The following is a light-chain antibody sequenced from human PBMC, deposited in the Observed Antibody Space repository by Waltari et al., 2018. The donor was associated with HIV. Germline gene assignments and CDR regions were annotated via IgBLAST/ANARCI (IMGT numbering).Light chain of an antibody. CDR2: GAS. CDR3: QQYNKWPGT. J-gene: IGKJ1*01. Sequence: EIVMTQSPATPSVSPGERATLSCRASQSVSSNLAWYQQKPGQAPRLLIYGASTRATGIPARFSGSGSGTEFTLTISSLQSEDFAVYYCQQYNKWPGTFGQGTKVEIK. V-gene: IGKV3-15*01. CDR1: QSVSSN.